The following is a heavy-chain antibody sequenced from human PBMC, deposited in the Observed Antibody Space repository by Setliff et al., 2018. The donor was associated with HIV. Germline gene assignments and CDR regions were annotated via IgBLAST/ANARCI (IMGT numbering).Heavy chain of an antibody. CDR3: ARLGMTTVGIGDVFDI. Sequence: SETLSLTCTVSGGSISSGGYYWSWLRQPAGKGLEWIGRISTSGSTNYSPSLKSRVTILVDTSKNQFSLKVRSVTAADTAVYYCARLGMTTVGIGDVFDIWGQGTMVTVSS. J-gene: IGHJ3*02. CDR1: GGSISSGGYY. CDR2: ISTSGST. V-gene: IGHV4-61*02. D-gene: IGHD4-17*01.